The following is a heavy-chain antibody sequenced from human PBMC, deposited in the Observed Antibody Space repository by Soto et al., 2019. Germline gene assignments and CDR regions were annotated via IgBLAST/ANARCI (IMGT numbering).Heavy chain of an antibody. CDR1: GGSISSSIYY. CDR2: IFYSGGT. D-gene: IGHD2-21*02. V-gene: IGHV4-39*01. CDR3: ARLVVTASSPIYYFDY. J-gene: IGHJ4*02. Sequence: PSETLSLTCTVSGGSISSSIYYGGWIRQPPGKGLEWIGSIFYSGGTYYNPSLKSRVTISVDMSKNQFSLKLYSVTAADTAMYYCARLVVTASSPIYYFDYWGQGTLVTVSS.